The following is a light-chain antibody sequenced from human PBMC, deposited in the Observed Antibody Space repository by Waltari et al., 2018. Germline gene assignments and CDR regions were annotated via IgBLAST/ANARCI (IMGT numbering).Light chain of an antibody. CDR3: QQYYTTPT. Sequence: DIVMTQSPDSLAVSLGERATINCKSSQSVLYRSNNKNYLAWYQQKPGQHPKLLIYWASTRESGVPDRFSGSGSGTDFTLAISSLQAEDVAVYYCQQYYTTPTFGQGTKVEIK. V-gene: IGKV4-1*01. J-gene: IGKJ1*01. CDR1: QSVLYRSNNKNY. CDR2: WAS.